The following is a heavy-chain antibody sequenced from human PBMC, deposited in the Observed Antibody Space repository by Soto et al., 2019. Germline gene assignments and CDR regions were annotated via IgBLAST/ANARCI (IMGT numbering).Heavy chain of an antibody. V-gene: IGHV3-74*01. CDR2: INSDGGTT. J-gene: IGHJ6*03. D-gene: IGHD5-12*01. Sequence: EVQLVESGGGLVQHGGSLRLSCAASGFTFSNYWIHWVRQAPGKGLVWLSRINSDGGTTNYADSVKGRFTISRDNAKNTLSQQMNSLGADDTAVYFCARGARGYYYMDVWGKGTMVTVSS. CDR1: GFTFSNYW. CDR3: ARGARGYYYMDV.